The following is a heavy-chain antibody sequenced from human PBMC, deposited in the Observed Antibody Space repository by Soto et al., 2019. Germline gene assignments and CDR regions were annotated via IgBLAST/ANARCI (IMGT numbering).Heavy chain of an antibody. J-gene: IGHJ6*02. CDR1: GLTFGSYA. CDR2: ISGGGVST. CDR3: AKPMAAAGRSYYYYGVDA. Sequence: GGSLRLSCAASGLTFGSYAMTWVRQAPGKGLEWVSGISGGGVSTYYADTVKGRFTISRDNSKNTMYLQMSSLRVEDTAVYYCAKPMAAAGRSYYYYGVDAWGQGTTVTVSS. V-gene: IGHV3-23*01. D-gene: IGHD6-13*01.